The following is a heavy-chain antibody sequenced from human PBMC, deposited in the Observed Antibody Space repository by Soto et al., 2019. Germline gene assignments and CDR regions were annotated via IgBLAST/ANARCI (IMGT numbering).Heavy chain of an antibody. CDR1: GGTFSSYA. CDR3: ARGDSSSWYTTEGRSCFAP. D-gene: IGHD6-13*01. Sequence: QVQLVQSGAEVKKPGSSVKVSCKASGGTFSSYAISWVRQAPGQGLEWMGGIIPIFGTANYAQKFQGRVRITADESTRTAYRELSSLRSEDTGVYYCARGDSSSWYTTEGRSCFAPWGQGTLVTVSS. V-gene: IGHV1-69*12. J-gene: IGHJ5*02. CDR2: IIPIFGTA.